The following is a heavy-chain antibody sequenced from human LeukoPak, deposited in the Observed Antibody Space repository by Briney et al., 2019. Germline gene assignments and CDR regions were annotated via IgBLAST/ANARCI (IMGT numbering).Heavy chain of an antibody. J-gene: IGHJ4*02. CDR1: ADSISNYY. D-gene: IGHD6-19*01. CDR3: SAEFSNEQWLDWDY. CDR2: IYNSGST. V-gene: IGHV4-59*01. Sequence: SETLSLTCTVSADSISNYYWTWLRQPPGKGLEGIGYIYNSGSTNYNTSLTSRVTISMDTSKNQFSLTLSSVPAADTAVYYCSAEFSNEQWLDWDYWGQGNLVTVSS.